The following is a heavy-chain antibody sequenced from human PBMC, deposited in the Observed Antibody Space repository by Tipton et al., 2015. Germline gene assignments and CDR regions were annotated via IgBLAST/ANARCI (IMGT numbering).Heavy chain of an antibody. CDR3: ASHYSTVTIPHYYYGMDV. Sequence: TLSLTCTVSGDSISSGDSYWSWTRQHPGKGLEWIGYIYHTGATYYNPSLKSRVTISVDTSKNQFSLKLSSVSAADTAVYYCASHYSTVTIPHYYYGMDVWGQGTTVTVSS. J-gene: IGHJ6*02. D-gene: IGHD4-17*01. CDR1: GDSISSGDSY. V-gene: IGHV4-31*03. CDR2: IYHTGAT.